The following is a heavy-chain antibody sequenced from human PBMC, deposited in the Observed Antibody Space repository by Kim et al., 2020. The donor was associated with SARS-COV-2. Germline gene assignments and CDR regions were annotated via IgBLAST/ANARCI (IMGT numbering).Heavy chain of an antibody. J-gene: IGHJ4*01. V-gene: IGHV1-2*02. D-gene: IGHD3-10*01. CDR2: INPNSGVT. CDR3: ARDPPRGVVREVIRQDY. Sequence: ASVKVSCKASGYTFTGYYMHWVRQAPGQRLEWMGWINPNSGVTNYAQRSQGRVTMTRDTSITTAYMELSRLRSDDTAVYYCARDPPRGVVREVIRQDYWG. CDR1: GYTFTGYY.